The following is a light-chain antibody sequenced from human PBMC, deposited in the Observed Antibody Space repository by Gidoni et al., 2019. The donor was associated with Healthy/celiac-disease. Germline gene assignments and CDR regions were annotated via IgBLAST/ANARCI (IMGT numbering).Light chain of an antibody. V-gene: IGKV1-33*01. CDR1: QDISNY. CDR2: DAS. CDR3: QQYDNLPLT. J-gene: IGKJ4*01. Sequence: DIQMTHSPSSLSASVGDRVTITCKASQDISNYLNWYQQKPGKAPKLLIYDASNLETGVPPRFSGSGSGTDFTFTISSLQPEDIATYYCQQYDNLPLTFGGXTKVEIK.